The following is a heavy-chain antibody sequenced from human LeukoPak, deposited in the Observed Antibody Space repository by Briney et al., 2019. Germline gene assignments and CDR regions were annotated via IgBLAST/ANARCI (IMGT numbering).Heavy chain of an antibody. CDR2: INPNSGGT. V-gene: IGHV1-2*02. J-gene: IGHJ4*02. CDR1: GYTFTDYY. CDR3: ARANALYCGSTSCLFDY. Sequence: ASVKVSCKASGYTFTDYYIHWVRQAPGQGLEWMAWINPNSGGTYYAQNFHDRITLTRDTSISTAYMELSRLRSDDTAIYYCARANALYCGSTSCLFDYWGQGTLVTVSS. D-gene: IGHD2-2*01.